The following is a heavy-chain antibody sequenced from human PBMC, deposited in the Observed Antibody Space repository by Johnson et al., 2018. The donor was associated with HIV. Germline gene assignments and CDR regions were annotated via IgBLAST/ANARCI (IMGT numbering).Heavy chain of an antibody. CDR2: IKQDGSEK. CDR3: AREEEWELTLVGVGAFDI. D-gene: IGHD1-26*01. V-gene: IGHV3-7*05. Sequence: VQLVESGGGLVQPGGSLRLSCAASGFTFSTYWMSWVRQAPGKGLEWVANIKQDGSEKYYVDSVKGRFTISRDNAKNSLYLQMNSLRAEDTAVYYCAREEEWELTLVGVGAFDIGGQGTMVTVSS. J-gene: IGHJ3*02. CDR1: GFTFSTYW.